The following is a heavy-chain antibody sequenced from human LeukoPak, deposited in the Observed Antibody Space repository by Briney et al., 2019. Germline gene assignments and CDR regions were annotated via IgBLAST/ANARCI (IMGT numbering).Heavy chain of an antibody. J-gene: IGHJ5*02. CDR2: INHSGST. D-gene: IGHD6-13*01. V-gene: IGHV4-34*01. CDR1: GGSFSGYY. CDR3: ARPSSSSSWPYNWFDP. Sequence: SETLSLTCAVYGGSFSGYYWSWIRQPPGKGLEWIGEINHSGSTNYNPSLKSRVTISVDTSKNQFSLKLSSVTAADTAVYYCARPSSSSSWPYNWFDPWGQGTLVTVSS.